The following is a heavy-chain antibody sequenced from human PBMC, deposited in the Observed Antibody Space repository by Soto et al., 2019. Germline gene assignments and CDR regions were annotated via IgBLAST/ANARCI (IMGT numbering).Heavy chain of an antibody. CDR1: GFTFRSYG. J-gene: IGHJ6*03. V-gene: IGHV3-30*18. CDR2: ISYDGSNK. CDR3: AKPQRITIFGVVIKEYYMDV. D-gene: IGHD3-3*01. Sequence: GGSLRLSCGASGFTFRSYGMHWVRQAPGKGLEWVAVISYDGSNKYYADSVKGRFTISRDNSKNTLYLQMNSLRAEDTAVYYCAKPQRITIFGVVIKEYYMDVWGKGTTVTVSS.